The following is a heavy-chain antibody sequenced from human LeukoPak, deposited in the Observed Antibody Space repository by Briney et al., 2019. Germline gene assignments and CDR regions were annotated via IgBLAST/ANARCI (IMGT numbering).Heavy chain of an antibody. J-gene: IGHJ6*03. CDR3: ARDTELGGYMDV. Sequence: PGGSLRLSCAASGFTFSSYSMNWVRQAPGKGLEWVSYISSSSSTIYYADSVKGRFTISRDNAKNSLYLQMNSLRAEDTAVYYCARDTELGGYMDVWGKGTTVTVSS. CDR1: GFTFSSYS. CDR2: ISSSSSTI. D-gene: IGHD1-14*01. V-gene: IGHV3-48*01.